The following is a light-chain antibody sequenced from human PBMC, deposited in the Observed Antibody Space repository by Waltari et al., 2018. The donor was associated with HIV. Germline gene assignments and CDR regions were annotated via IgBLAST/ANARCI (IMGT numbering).Light chain of an antibody. J-gene: IGLJ2*01. V-gene: IGLV2-14*03. CDR2: DVF. Sequence: QSALTPPASVSGSPGQSITISCTGTSSDIGAYEYVSWYRQHPDKAPQLLIYDVFYRPSGVSHRVSGSKSGNTASLTISGLQAEDEAVYSCSSYTTTNTIIFGGGTKLTVL. CDR3: SSYTTTNTII. CDR1: SSDIGAYEY.